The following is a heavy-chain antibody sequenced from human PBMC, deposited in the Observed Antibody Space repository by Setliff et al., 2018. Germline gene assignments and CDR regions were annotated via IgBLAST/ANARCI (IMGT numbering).Heavy chain of an antibody. D-gene: IGHD3-3*01. J-gene: IGHJ6*03. V-gene: IGHV4-61*09. CDR3: AREQSNYDFWSSYYGGYYYYMDV. CDR2: IYTSGST. Sequence: PSETLSLTCTVSGGSISSGSYYWSWIRQPAGKGLEWIGHIYTSGSTNYNPSLKSRVTISVDTSKNQFSLKLSSVTAADTAVYYCAREQSNYDFWSSYYGGYYYYMDVWGKGTTVTVS. CDR1: GGSISSGSYY.